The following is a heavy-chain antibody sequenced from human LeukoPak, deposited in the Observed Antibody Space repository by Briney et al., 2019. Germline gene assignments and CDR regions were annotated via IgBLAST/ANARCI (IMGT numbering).Heavy chain of an antibody. V-gene: IGHV3-30*04. J-gene: IGHJ4*02. CDR3: ARDTRSAEDDVGTDY. Sequence: PGGSLRLSCAASGFTFSSYAMHWVRQAPGKGLEWVAVISYDGSNKYYADSVKGRFTISRDNSKNTLYLQMNSLRAEDTAVYYCARDTRSAEDDVGTDYWGQGTLVTVSS. CDR1: GFTFSSYA. CDR2: ISYDGSNK. D-gene: IGHD1-26*01.